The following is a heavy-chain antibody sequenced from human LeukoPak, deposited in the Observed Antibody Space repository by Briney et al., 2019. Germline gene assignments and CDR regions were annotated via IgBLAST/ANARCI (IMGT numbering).Heavy chain of an antibody. V-gene: IGHV1-2*02. CDR1: GYTFTSYD. D-gene: IGHD6-13*01. Sequence: ASVKVSCKASGYTFTSYDINWVRQATGQGLEWMGWINPNSGGTNYAQKFQGRVTMTRDTSISTAYMELSRLRLDDTAVYYCARDVAAAGTFDYWGQGTLVTVSS. CDR3: ARDVAAAGTFDY. CDR2: INPNSGGT. J-gene: IGHJ4*02.